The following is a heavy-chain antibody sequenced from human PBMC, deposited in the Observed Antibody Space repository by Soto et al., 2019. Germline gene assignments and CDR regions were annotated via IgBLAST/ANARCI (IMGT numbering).Heavy chain of an antibody. V-gene: IGHV3-23*01. Sequence: EVQLLESGGGLVQPGGSLRLSCAASGFTFSSYAMSWVRQAPGKGLEWVSAISGSGGSTYYADSVKGRFTISRDNSKNTLYLPMNSLRAEDTAVYYCAKDLPRGEFEYYYDSSGYYPGFDYWGQGTLVTVSS. J-gene: IGHJ4*02. CDR3: AKDLPRGEFEYYYDSSGYYPGFDY. CDR2: ISGSGGST. CDR1: GFTFSSYA. D-gene: IGHD3-22*01.